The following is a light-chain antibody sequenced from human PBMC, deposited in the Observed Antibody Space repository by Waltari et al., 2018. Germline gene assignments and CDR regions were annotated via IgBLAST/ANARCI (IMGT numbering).Light chain of an antibody. CDR2: GAS. V-gene: IGKV3-15*01. CDR1: QGISNN. Sequence: TLSCRASQGISNNLVWYQHKPGQSPRLLIYGASARATGVPERFSGSGYRTEFTLTISSLQSEDFAVYYCQHYNNRPPYSFGQGTKLDIK. J-gene: IGKJ2*03. CDR3: QHYNNRPPYS.